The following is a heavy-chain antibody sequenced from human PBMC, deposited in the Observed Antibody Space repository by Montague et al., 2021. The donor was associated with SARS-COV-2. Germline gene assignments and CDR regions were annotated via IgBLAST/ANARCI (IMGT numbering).Heavy chain of an antibody. V-gene: IGHV4-34*01. Sequence: SETLSLTCAVYGGSFSGYYWSWIRQPPGKGLEWIGEINHSGSTNYSPSLKSRVTISVDTSKNQFSLKLSSVTAADTAVYYCARGRLILLWFGELLSGGDYYGMDVWGQGTTVTVSS. CDR2: INHSGST. D-gene: IGHD3-10*01. CDR3: ARGRLILLWFGELLSGGDYYGMDV. CDR1: GGSFSGYY. J-gene: IGHJ6*02.